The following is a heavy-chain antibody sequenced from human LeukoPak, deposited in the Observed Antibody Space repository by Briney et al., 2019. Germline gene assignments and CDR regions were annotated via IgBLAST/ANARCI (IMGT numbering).Heavy chain of an antibody. Sequence: ASVKVSCKASGYTFTSYGISWVRQAPGQGLEWMGWISAYNGNTNYAQKLQGRVTMTTDTSTSTAYMELRSMRSDDTAVYYCARPYYDSSAPPYDYWGQGTLVTVSS. D-gene: IGHD3-22*01. V-gene: IGHV1-18*01. J-gene: IGHJ4*02. CDR2: ISAYNGNT. CDR1: GYTFTSYG. CDR3: ARPYYDSSAPPYDY.